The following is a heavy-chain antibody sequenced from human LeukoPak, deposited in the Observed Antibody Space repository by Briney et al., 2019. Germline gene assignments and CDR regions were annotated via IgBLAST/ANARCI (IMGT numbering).Heavy chain of an antibody. Sequence: SHTLSLTCTVSGGSISSGGYYWSWIRQHPGKGLEWIGYIYYSGSTYYNPSLKSRVTISVDTSKNQFSLKLSSVTAADTAVYYCARGGRIPPYYYYGMDVWGQGTTVTVSS. D-gene: IGHD2/OR15-2a*01. V-gene: IGHV4-31*03. J-gene: IGHJ6*02. CDR2: IYYSGST. CDR3: ARGGRIPPYYYYGMDV. CDR1: GGSISSGGYY.